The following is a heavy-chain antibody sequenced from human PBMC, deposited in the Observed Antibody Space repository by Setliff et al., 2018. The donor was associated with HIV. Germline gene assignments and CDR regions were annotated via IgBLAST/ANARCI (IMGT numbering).Heavy chain of an antibody. D-gene: IGHD1-1*01. J-gene: IGHJ4*02. CDR1: GGI. CDR3: ATGLSSTDPSSNS. CDR2: IIPVGGTT. Sequence: GASVKVSCKTSGGIISWVRQAPGQGLEWMGRIIPVGGTTNYAQKFPGRVTITADKSTSTVYMELSSLRSDDTAVYYCATGLSSTDPSSNSWGQGTPVTVSS. V-gene: IGHV1-69*08.